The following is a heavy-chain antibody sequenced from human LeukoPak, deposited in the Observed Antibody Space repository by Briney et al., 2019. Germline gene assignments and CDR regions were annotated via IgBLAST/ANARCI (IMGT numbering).Heavy chain of an antibody. D-gene: IGHD3-10*01. CDR1: GVTLSSGAYY. CDR3: ARGFGEFRPFDY. V-gene: IGHV4-34*01. J-gene: IGHJ4*02. Sequence: SQTLSLSCAVSGVTLSSGAYYWGWIGQRPGTGLDWVGEINHSGSTNYNPSLKSRVTISVDTSKNQFSLKLSSVTAADTAVYYCARGFGEFRPFDYWGQGTLVTVSS. CDR2: INHSGST.